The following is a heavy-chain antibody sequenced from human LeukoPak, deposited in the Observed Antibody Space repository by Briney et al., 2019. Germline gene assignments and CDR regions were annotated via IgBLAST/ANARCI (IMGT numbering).Heavy chain of an antibody. D-gene: IGHD3-10*01. CDR1: GYTFTRYY. V-gene: IGHV1-2*02. Sequence: ASVKVSCKASGYTFTRYYMLWVRQAPGQGVEWMGWMNPNSGGTIYAQKFQGRVTMTRDTSISTAYMELSRLRSDDTAVYYCASNYYGSGSYFPPFYYYYGMDVWGQGTTVTVSS. CDR3: ASNYYGSGSYFPPFYYYYGMDV. CDR2: MNPNSGGT. J-gene: IGHJ6*02.